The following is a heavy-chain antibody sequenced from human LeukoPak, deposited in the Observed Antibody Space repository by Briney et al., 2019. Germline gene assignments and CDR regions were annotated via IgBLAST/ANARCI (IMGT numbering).Heavy chain of an antibody. J-gene: IGHJ3*02. CDR2: ISSSSSYI. V-gene: IGHV3-21*01. CDR3: ARLRGFDAFDI. Sequence: GGSLRLSCAASGFTFSSYSMNWVRQAPGKGLEWVSSISSSSSYIYYADSVKGRFTISRDNAKNSLYLQMNSLRAEGTAVYYCARLRGFDAFDIWGQGTMVTVSS. CDR1: GFTFSSYS. D-gene: IGHD5-12*01.